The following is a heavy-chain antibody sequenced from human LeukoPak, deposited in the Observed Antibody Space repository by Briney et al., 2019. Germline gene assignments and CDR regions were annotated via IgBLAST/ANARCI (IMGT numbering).Heavy chain of an antibody. D-gene: IGHD3-10*01. V-gene: IGHV1-2*02. CDR1: GGTFSSYA. J-gene: IGHJ4*02. Sequence: ASVKVSCKASGGTFSSYAISWVRQAPGQGLEWMGWINPNSGGTNYAQKFQGRVTMTRDTSISTAYMELSRLRSDDTAVYYCARGSAVLWFGEELDYWGQGTLVTVSS. CDR3: ARGSAVLWFGEELDY. CDR2: INPNSGGT.